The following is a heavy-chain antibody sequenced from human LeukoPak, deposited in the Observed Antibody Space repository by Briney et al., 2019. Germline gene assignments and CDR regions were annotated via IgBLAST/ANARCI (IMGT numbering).Heavy chain of an antibody. J-gene: IGHJ4*02. Sequence: PGGSLRLSCAASGFTFSSYGMHWVRQTLGKGLEWVAFIRHDGSNRHYVDSVKGRFTISRDNSKNTLYLQMNSLRAEDTAVYYCAKDGTDFWSAYYDYWGQGTLVTVAS. D-gene: IGHD3-3*01. CDR1: GFTFSSYG. CDR3: AKDGTDFWSAYYDY. V-gene: IGHV3-30*02. CDR2: IRHDGSNR.